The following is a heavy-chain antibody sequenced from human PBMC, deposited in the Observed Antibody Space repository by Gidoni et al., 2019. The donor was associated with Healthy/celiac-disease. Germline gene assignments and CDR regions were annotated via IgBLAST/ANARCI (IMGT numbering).Heavy chain of an antibody. CDR1: GFTFSSYS. V-gene: IGHV3-23*01. J-gene: IGHJ4*02. D-gene: IGHD3-22*01. CDR2: ISGSGGST. CDR3: AKGGTYYYDSSGYYYFDY. Sequence: VQLLESGGGLVQPGGSPRLPCAASGFTFSSYSMSWVRQAPGKGLEWVSAISGSGGSTYYADSAKGRFTISRDNSKNTLYLQMNSLRAEDTAVYYCAKGGTYYYDSSGYYYFDYWGQGTLVTVSS.